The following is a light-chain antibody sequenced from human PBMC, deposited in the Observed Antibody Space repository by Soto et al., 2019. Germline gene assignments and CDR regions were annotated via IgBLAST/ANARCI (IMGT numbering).Light chain of an antibody. CDR2: GNS. Sequence: QSVLTQPPSESGAPGQRVTISCTGSSSNIGAGYDVHWYQQLPGTAPKLLIYGNSNRPSGVPDRFSGSKSGTSASLAITGLQAEDEADYYCQSYDSSLSGFWVFGGGTKLTLL. CDR1: SSNIGAGYD. J-gene: IGLJ3*02. CDR3: QSYDSSLSGFWV. V-gene: IGLV1-40*01.